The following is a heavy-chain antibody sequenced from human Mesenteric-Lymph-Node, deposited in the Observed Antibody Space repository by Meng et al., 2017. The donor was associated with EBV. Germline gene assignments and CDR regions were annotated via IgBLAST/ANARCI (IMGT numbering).Heavy chain of an antibody. CDR3: ARGATSVFDL. CDR2: TYYRSKWYN. V-gene: IGHV6-1*01. Sequence: QVQLQQSGPGLVKPSQTLSPTCVISGDSVSSSSAAWTWIRQSPSRGLEWLGRTYYRSKWYNDYAVFVKSRITINPDTSKNQFSLQLNSVTPEDTAVHYCARGATSVFDLWGRGPLVTVVS. CDR1: GDSVSSSSAA. J-gene: IGHJ2*01.